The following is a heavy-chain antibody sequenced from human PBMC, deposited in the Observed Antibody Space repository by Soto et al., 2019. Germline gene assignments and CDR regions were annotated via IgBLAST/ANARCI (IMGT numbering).Heavy chain of an antibody. CDR1: GGTFSSYA. Sequence: QVQLVQSGAEVKKPGSSVKVSCKASGGTFSSYAISWVRQAPGQGLEWMGGIIPISDTTNYAQKFQGRVTMTADESTSTAYMERSSLRSEDTAVYYCARSQGSSTSLEIYYYYYYGMEVSGNGTTVTVSS. J-gene: IGHJ6*01. CDR2: IIPISDTT. D-gene: IGHD2-2*01. CDR3: ARSQGSSTSLEIYYYYYYGMEV. V-gene: IGHV1-69*01.